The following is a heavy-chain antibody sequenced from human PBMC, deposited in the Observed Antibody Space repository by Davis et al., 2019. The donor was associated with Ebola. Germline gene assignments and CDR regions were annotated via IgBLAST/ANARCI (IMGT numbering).Heavy chain of an antibody. V-gene: IGHV3-21*04. CDR3: AKDMEDQLLYRYDYYGMDV. CDR2: ISSSSYI. J-gene: IGHJ6*02. D-gene: IGHD2-2*02. Sequence: GESLKISCAASGFTFSSYSMNWVRQAPGKGLEWVSSISSSSYIYYADSVKGRFTISRDNSKNTLYLQMNSLRAEDTAVYYCAKDMEDQLLYRYDYYGMDVWGQGTTVTVSS. CDR1: GFTFSSYS.